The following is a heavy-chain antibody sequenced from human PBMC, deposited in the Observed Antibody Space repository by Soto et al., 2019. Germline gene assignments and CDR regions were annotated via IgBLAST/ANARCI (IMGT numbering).Heavy chain of an antibody. D-gene: IGHD2-2*01. CDR1: GFTFSNYA. J-gene: IGHJ5*02. CDR2: ISASGGGT. CDR3: AKSRTATTSCYGS. V-gene: IGHV3-23*01. Sequence: EVHLLESGGGLVQPGGSLRLSCAASGFTFSNYAMTWVRRAPGKGLEWVSSISASGGGTFYADSVKGRFIISRDSSKITLYLQMNSLRVEDTAVYYCAKSRTATTSCYGSWGQGTLVTVSS.